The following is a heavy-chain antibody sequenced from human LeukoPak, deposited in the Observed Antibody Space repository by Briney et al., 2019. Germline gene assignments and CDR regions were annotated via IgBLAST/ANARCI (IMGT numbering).Heavy chain of an antibody. D-gene: IGHD6-13*01. CDR1: GGSISSYY. CDR3: AGSSSWLTLGY. V-gene: IGHV4-59*08. CDR2: VYYTGST. J-gene: IGHJ4*02. Sequence: PSVTLSLTCTVSGGSISSYYWSWIRQPPGKGLEWIGYVYYTGSTNYSPSLKSRVTTSVDTSKNEFSLKLSSVTAGDTAVYFCAGSSSWLTLGYWGQGTLVTVSS.